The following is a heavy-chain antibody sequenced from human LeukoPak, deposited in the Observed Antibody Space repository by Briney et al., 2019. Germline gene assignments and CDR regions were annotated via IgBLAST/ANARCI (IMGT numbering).Heavy chain of an antibody. V-gene: IGHV4-59*01. CDR2: IYYSGST. CDR3: ARVPLRSLAFDY. D-gene: IGHD4-17*01. Sequence: SETLSLTCTVSVGSLSSYYWSWIRQPPGTGLEWIGYIYYSGSTNYNPSLKSRVTISVDTSKNQCSLKLSSVTAADTAVYYCARVPLRSLAFDYWGQGTLVTVSS. CDR1: VGSLSSYY. J-gene: IGHJ4*02.